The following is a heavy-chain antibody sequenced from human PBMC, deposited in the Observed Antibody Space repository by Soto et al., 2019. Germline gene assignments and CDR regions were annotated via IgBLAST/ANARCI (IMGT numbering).Heavy chain of an antibody. CDR2: ISGSGGST. V-gene: IGHV3-23*01. CDR3: ARGSYDYSNSYFDY. J-gene: IGHJ4*02. CDR1: GFTFSSYA. Sequence: GGSLRLSCAASGFTFSSYAMSWVRQAPGKGLEWVSAISGSGGSTYYADSVKGRFTISRDKSKNTLYLQMNSLRAEDTAVYYCARGSYDYSNSYFDYWGQGTLVTVSS. D-gene: IGHD4-4*01.